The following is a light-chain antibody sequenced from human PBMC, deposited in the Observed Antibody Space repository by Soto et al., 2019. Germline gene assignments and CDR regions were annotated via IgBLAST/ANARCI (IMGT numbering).Light chain of an antibody. CDR1: QSVRIN. V-gene: IGKV3-20*01. CDR3: QQYQSLT. J-gene: IGKJ4*01. CDR2: GAS. Sequence: EIVLTPSPGTLSLSPGERATLSCRASQSVRINVAWYQQKNGQAPRLLIHGASSRVTGIPDRFSGSGSGTDFTLTITRLEPEDFAVYYCQQYQSLTFGGGTKVDIK.